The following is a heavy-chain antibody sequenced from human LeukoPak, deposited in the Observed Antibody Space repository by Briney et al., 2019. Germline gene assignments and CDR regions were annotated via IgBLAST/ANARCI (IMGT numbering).Heavy chain of an antibody. D-gene: IGHD3-3*01. CDR3: ARGRYDFWSGYYDY. CDR1: GYTFTSYD. CDR2: MNPNSGST. V-gene: IGHV1-8*03. J-gene: IGHJ4*02. Sequence: GASVKVSCKASGYTFTSYDINWVRQATGQGLEWMGWMNPNSGSTGYAQKFQGRVTITRNTSISTAYMELSSLRSEDTAVYYCARGRYDFWSGYYDYWGQGTLVTVSS.